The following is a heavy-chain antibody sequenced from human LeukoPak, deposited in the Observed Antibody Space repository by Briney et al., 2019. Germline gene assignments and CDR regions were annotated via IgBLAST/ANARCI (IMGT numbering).Heavy chain of an antibody. CDR1: GGTFSSYA. V-gene: IGHV1-69*06. D-gene: IGHD2-2*01. Sequence: SVKVSCKASGGTFSSYAISWVRQAPGQGLEWMGGIIPVFGTANYAQKFQGRVTITADKSTSTAYMELSSLRSEDTAVYYCARSLRYCSSTSCYVGGWDYYYYGMDVWGKGTTVTVSS. CDR2: IIPVFGTA. CDR3: ARSLRYCSSTSCYVGGWDYYYYGMDV. J-gene: IGHJ6*04.